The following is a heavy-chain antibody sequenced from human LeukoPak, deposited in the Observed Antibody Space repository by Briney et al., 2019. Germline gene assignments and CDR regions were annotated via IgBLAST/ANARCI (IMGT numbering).Heavy chain of an antibody. Sequence: GGSLRLSCAGSGFTFSDYIMNWVRQAPGKGLEWVSYISSGSSTIDNADSVKGRFTISRDNAKNSLYLQMNSLRAEDTAVYYCARHQQYHRPAGWFDPWGQGTLVTVSS. CDR1: GFTFSDYI. CDR2: ISSGSSTI. J-gene: IGHJ5*02. CDR3: ARHQQYHRPAGWFDP. V-gene: IGHV3-48*01. D-gene: IGHD1-14*01.